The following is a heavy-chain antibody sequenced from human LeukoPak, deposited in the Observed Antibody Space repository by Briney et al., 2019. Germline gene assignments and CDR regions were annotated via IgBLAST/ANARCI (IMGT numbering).Heavy chain of an antibody. Sequence: PSETLSLTCAVYGGSFSGYYWSWIRQPPGKGLEWIGEINHSGSTNYNPSLKSRVTISVDTSKNQFSLKLSSVTAADTAVYYCASLGYCSGGSCYSEPRGDYWGQGTLVTVSS. J-gene: IGHJ4*02. CDR1: GGSFSGYY. D-gene: IGHD2-15*01. CDR2: INHSGST. CDR3: ASLGYCSGGSCYSEPRGDY. V-gene: IGHV4-34*01.